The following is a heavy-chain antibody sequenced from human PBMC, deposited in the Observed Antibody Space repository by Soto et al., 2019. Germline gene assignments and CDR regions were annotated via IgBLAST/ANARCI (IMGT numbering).Heavy chain of an antibody. CDR3: ARDQFRWGGMDV. J-gene: IGHJ6*02. CDR1: GGSISSYY. CDR2: IYYSGST. Sequence: SETLSLTCTVSGGSISSYYWSWIRQPPGKGLEWIGYIYYSGSTNYNPSLKSRVTISVDTSKNQFSLKLSSVTAADTAVYYCARDQFRWGGMDVWGQGTTVTVSS. D-gene: IGHD7-27*01. V-gene: IGHV4-59*01.